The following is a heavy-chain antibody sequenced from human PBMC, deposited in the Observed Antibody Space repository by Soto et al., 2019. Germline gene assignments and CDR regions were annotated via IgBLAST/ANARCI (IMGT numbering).Heavy chain of an antibody. Sequence: PGDSLKISCKGSGYSFTIYWIGWVRQMPGKGLEWMGIIYPGDSDTRYSPSFQGQVTISADKSISTAYLQWSSLKASDTAMYYCARQLYDSSGYHNYYYYYGMDVWVQGTTVTVSS. V-gene: IGHV5-51*01. D-gene: IGHD3-22*01. CDR3: ARQLYDSSGYHNYYYYYGMDV. CDR1: GYSFTIYW. CDR2: IYPGDSDT. J-gene: IGHJ6*02.